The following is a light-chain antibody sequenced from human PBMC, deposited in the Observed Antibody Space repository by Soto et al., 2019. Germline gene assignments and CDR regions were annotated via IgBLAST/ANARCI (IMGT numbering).Light chain of an antibody. CDR1: SSNIGADYD. CDR3: QSFDSSLSGSVV. Sequence: QSVLTQPPSVSGAPGQRVTISCTGSSSNIGADYDVHWYQQLPGTAPKLLIYYNSNRPSGVPDRFSGSKSGASASLAITGLQAEDEADYYCQSFDSSLSGSVVFGGGTKLTVL. CDR2: YNS. V-gene: IGLV1-40*01. J-gene: IGLJ3*02.